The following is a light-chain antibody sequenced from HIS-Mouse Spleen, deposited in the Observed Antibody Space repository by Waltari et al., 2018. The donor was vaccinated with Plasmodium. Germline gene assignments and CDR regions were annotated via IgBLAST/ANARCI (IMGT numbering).Light chain of an antibody. V-gene: IGLV1-44*01. CDR1: SSNIGSNT. CDR3: AAWDDSLNGYV. J-gene: IGLJ1*01. CDR2: SNK. Sequence: QSVLTQPPSASGTPGQRVTISCSGSSSNIGSNTVNWYQQLPGPAPKLLIYSNKPRPAGVPDRFSGSKSGTSASLAISGRQSEDEADYYCAAWDDSLNGYVFGTGTKVTVL.